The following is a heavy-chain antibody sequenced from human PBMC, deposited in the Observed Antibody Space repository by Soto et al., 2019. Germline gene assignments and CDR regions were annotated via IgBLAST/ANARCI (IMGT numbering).Heavy chain of an antibody. CDR2: IIPIFGTA. D-gene: IGHD4-17*01. CDR3: ARDAHDYGDFGYWGQGTLVTVSSGMDV. Sequence: SVKVSCKASGGTFSSYAISWVRQAPGQGLEWMGGIIPIFGTANYAQKFQGRVTITADESTSTAYMELSSLRSEDTAVYYCARDAHDYGDFGYWGQGTLVTVSSGMDVWGQGTTVTVSS. J-gene: IGHJ6*02. V-gene: IGHV1-69*13. CDR1: GGTFSSYA.